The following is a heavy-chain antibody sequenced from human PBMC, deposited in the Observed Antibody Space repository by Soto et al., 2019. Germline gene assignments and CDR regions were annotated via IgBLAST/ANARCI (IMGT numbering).Heavy chain of an antibody. CDR3: ARDTTTTVVTSLNDFYGMDV. Sequence: SLTCTVSGGSISSYYWSWIRQPPGKGLEWIGYIYYSGSTNYNPSLKSRVTISVDTSKNQFSLKLGSVTAADTAVYYCARDTTTTVVTSLNDFYGMDVWGQGTTVTVSS. CDR1: GGSISSYY. J-gene: IGHJ6*02. D-gene: IGHD4-17*01. CDR2: IYYSGST. V-gene: IGHV4-59*01.